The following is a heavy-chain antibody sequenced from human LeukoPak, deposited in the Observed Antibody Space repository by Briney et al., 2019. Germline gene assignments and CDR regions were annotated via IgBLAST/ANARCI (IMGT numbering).Heavy chain of an antibody. D-gene: IGHD3-10*01. CDR3: ARLTMIRGVMSYFDY. CDR1: GGSISSSSYY. J-gene: IGHJ4*02. CDR2: IYYSGST. Sequence: SETLSLTCTVSGGSISSSSYYWGWIRQPPGKGLEWIGSIYYSGSTYYNPSLKSRVTISVDTSKSQFSLNLSSVTAADTAVYYCARLTMIRGVMSYFDYWGQGTLVTVSS. V-gene: IGHV4-39*01.